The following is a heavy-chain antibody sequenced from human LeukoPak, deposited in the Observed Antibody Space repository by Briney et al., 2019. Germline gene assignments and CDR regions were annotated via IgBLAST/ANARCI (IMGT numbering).Heavy chain of an antibody. CDR2: FDPEDGET. D-gene: IGHD6-13*01. V-gene: IGHV1-24*01. CDR3: ATVIAAAGTFDY. CDR1: GYTLTELS. J-gene: IGHJ4*02. Sequence: ASVKVSCKVSGYTLTELSMHWVRQAPGKGLVWMGGFDPEDGETIYAQKFQGRVTMTEDTSTDTAYMELSSLRSEDTAVYYCATVIAAAGTFDYWGQGTLVTVSS.